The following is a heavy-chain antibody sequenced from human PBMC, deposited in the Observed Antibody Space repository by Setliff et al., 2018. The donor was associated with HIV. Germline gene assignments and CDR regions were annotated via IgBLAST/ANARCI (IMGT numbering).Heavy chain of an antibody. J-gene: IGHJ1*01. CDR1: GGFSDRYF. CDR2: IYYSGNT. V-gene: IGHV4-59*08. Sequence: SETLSLTCTVSGGFSDRYFWSWVRQPPGKGLEWIGYIYYSGNTNYSPSLKSRVTISVDTSKNQFSLRLNSVTAADPAAYYCVRHGGWYGGSEYFQHWGQGTRSPSP. D-gene: IGHD6-19*01. CDR3: VRHGGWYGGSEYFQH.